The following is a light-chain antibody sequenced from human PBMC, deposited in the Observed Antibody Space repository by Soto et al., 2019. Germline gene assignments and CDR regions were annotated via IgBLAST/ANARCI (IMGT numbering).Light chain of an antibody. CDR2: GES. CDR3: QQSYDWPRT. V-gene: IGKV3-15*01. Sequence: EIVMTQSPATLSVSPGERATLSCRASQSVSSNLAWYQQKPGQAPRLLIYGESARATGIPARFSGSGSGTEFTLTISSLQSEDFAVYFCQQSYDWPRTFGQGTKVDIK. CDR1: QSVSSN. J-gene: IGKJ1*01.